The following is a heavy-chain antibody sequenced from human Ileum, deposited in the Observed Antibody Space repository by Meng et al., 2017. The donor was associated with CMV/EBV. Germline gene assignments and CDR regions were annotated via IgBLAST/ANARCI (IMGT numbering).Heavy chain of an antibody. Sequence: SETLSLTCTVSGSTISRYYWNWIRQSPGKGLEWIGFIYYSGTANYNPSLKIRVTISVDTSKNQFSLQVNSVIAADTAVYYCARGGGSRGGYSPLNWFDPWGPGTLVTVSS. V-gene: IGHV4-59*12. J-gene: IGHJ5*02. CDR3: ARGGGSRGGYSPLNWFDP. CDR1: GSTISRYY. CDR2: IYYSGTA. D-gene: IGHD2-15*01.